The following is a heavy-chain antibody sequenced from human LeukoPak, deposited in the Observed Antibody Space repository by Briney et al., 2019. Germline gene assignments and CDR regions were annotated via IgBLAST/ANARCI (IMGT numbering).Heavy chain of an antibody. Sequence: GGSLRLSCAASGFTFSSYSMNWVRQAPGKGLEWVSSISSSSSYIYYADSVKGRFTISRDNAKNSLYLQVNSLRAEDTAVYYCARDRAGYSSSWDHDAFDIWGQGTMVTVSS. CDR1: GFTFSSYS. CDR3: ARDRAGYSSSWDHDAFDI. CDR2: ISSSSSYI. D-gene: IGHD6-13*01. V-gene: IGHV3-21*01. J-gene: IGHJ3*02.